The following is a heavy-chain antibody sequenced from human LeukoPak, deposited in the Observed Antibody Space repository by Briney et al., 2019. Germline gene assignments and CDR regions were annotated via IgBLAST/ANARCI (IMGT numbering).Heavy chain of an antibody. J-gene: IGHJ5*01. D-gene: IGHD2-21*01. CDR1: GFTFRNYG. Sequence: GGSLRLSCVASGFTFRNYGFHWVRQAPGKGLEWVAVIWYDGSRKDYADSVQGRSTISRDDSKNTIYLQMNSLRAEDTAIYYCARAYYGDGAWGPGTLVSVSS. CDR2: IWYDGSRK. V-gene: IGHV3-33*01. CDR3: ARAYYGDGA.